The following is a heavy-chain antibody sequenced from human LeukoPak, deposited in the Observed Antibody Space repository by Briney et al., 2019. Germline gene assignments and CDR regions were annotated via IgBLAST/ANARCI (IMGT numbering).Heavy chain of an antibody. CDR1: GGSISSGSYY. V-gene: IGHV4-61*02. CDR3: ARDSVLAARGFDP. D-gene: IGHD6-6*01. Sequence: SETLSLTCTVSGGSISSGSYYWSWIRQPAGKGLEWIGRIYTSGSTNYNPSLKSRVTISVDTSKNQFSLKLSSVTAADTAVYYCARDSVLAARGFDPWGQGTLVTVSS. CDR2: IYTSGST. J-gene: IGHJ5*02.